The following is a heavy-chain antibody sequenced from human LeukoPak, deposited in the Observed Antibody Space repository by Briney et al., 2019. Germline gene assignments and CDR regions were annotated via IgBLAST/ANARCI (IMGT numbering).Heavy chain of an antibody. CDR3: ARDYGGKGIAAAGTYRY. CDR2: ISGSGGST. V-gene: IGHV3-23*01. Sequence: GGSLRLSCAASGFTFSSYAMSWVRQAPGKGLEWVSAISGSGGSTYYADSVKGRFTISRDNSKNTLYLQMNSLRAEDTAVYYCARDYGGKGIAAAGTYRYWGQGTLVTVSS. CDR1: GFTFSSYA. J-gene: IGHJ4*02. D-gene: IGHD6-13*01.